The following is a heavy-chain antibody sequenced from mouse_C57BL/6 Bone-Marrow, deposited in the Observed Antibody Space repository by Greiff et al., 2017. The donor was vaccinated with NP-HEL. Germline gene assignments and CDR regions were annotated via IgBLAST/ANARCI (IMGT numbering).Heavy chain of an antibody. J-gene: IGHJ4*01. CDR2: INPNNGGT. D-gene: IGHD1-1*01. Sequence: EVQLQQSGPELVKPGASVKISCKASGYTFTDYYMNWVKQSHGKSLEWIGDINPNNGGTSYNQKFKGKATLTVDKSSSTAYMELRSLTSEDSAVYYCERGATTHAIDYWGQGTSVTVSS. CDR3: ERGATTHAIDY. V-gene: IGHV1-26*01. CDR1: GYTFTDYY.